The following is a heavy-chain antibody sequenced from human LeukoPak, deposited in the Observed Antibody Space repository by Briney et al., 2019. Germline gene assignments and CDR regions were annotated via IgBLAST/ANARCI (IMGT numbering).Heavy chain of an antibody. CDR1: GGSISSYY. CDR2: IYYSGST. Sequence: SETLSLTCTVSGGSISSYYWSWIREPPGKGLEWIGYIYYSGSTNYNPSLKSRVTTSVDTSKNQFSLKLSSVTAADTAVYYCATQEFYGSGSYFLEWGQGTLVTVSS. V-gene: IGHV4-59*08. J-gene: IGHJ4*02. CDR3: ATQEFYGSGSYFLE. D-gene: IGHD3-10*01.